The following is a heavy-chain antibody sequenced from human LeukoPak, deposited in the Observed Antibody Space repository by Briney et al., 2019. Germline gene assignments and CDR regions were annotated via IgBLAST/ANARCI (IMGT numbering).Heavy chain of an antibody. CDR2: ISGSGGST. Sequence: TGGSLRLSCAASGFTFSSYAMSWVRQAPGKGLEWVSAISGSGGSTYYADSVKGRFTISRDNSKNTLYLQMNSLRAEDTAVYYCAKDLAYYYDSSGYYYPYYYYYYGMDVWGQGTTVTVSS. V-gene: IGHV3-23*01. CDR1: GFTFSSYA. J-gene: IGHJ6*02. D-gene: IGHD3-22*01. CDR3: AKDLAYYYDSSGYYYPYYYYYYGMDV.